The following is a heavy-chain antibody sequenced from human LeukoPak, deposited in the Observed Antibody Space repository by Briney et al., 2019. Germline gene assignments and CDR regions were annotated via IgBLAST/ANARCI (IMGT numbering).Heavy chain of an antibody. CDR3: AILRYANNWVGR. J-gene: IGHJ5*02. Sequence: ASVKVSCKASGFTFTSSAVHWVRQAPGQGLEWMGMINPSGGAISNAQKFQGRVTMTRDTSSSTGYMELSSLRSEDTAVYYCAILRYANNWVGRWGQGTLVTVSS. V-gene: IGHV1-46*01. CDR1: GFTFTSSA. CDR2: INPSGGAI. D-gene: IGHD3-16*01.